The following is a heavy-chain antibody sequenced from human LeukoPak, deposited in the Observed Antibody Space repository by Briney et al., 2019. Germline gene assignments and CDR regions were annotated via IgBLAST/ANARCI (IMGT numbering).Heavy chain of an antibody. V-gene: IGHV4-30-2*01. D-gene: IGHD5-24*01. J-gene: IGHJ5*02. CDR3: ARQEMATIYNWFDP. Sequence: SQTLSLSCAVSGGSISSGGYSWSWVRQPPGKGLEWIGYIYHSGSTYYNASLKSRVTISVDRSKNQFSLQLSSVTAADTAVYYCARQEMATIYNWFDPWGQGTLVTVSS. CDR2: IYHSGST. CDR1: GGSISSGGYS.